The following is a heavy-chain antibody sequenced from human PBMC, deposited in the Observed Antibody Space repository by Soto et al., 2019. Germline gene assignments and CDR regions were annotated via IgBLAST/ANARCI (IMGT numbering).Heavy chain of an antibody. CDR1: GFTFSSYW. J-gene: IGHJ4*01. CDR3: ARVAYSNGSIFDS. V-gene: IGHV3-7*01. D-gene: IGHD6-19*01. Sequence: PGGSLRLSCAASGFTFSSYWMSWVRQAPGKGLELVANIKEDGSEKYYMDSVRGRFTLSRDNAKNSLHLQMNSLRAEDTAMYFCARVAYSNGSIFDSWGQGPLVTVSS. CDR2: IKEDGSEK.